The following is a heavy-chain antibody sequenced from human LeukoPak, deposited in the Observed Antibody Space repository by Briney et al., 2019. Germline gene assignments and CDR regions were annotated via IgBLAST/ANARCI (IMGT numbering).Heavy chain of an antibody. D-gene: IGHD2-8*01. CDR3: ARGSDYNGYMRLGFDY. Sequence: SETLSLTCTVSGVSISSGTYYWRWLRQPAGKGLEWIGRVFASGKTNYHPSLKSRFTISVDTSKNQFSLTLNSVTAADTAVYYCARGSDYNGYMRLGFDYWGQGTLATVS. CDR1: GVSISSGTYY. J-gene: IGHJ4*02. V-gene: IGHV4-61*02. CDR2: VFASGKT.